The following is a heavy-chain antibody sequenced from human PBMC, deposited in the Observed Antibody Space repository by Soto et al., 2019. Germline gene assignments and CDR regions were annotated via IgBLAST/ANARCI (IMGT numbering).Heavy chain of an antibody. CDR3: AGNIVATISSFDY. Sequence: QVQLQQWGAGLLKPSETLSLTCAVYGESFSGYYWSWIRQPPGKGLEWIGEINHSGSTNYNPSLTSRVTMSVDTSKNQVSLKLSSVTAADTAMYYCAGNIVATISSFDYWGQGTLVTVSS. J-gene: IGHJ4*02. V-gene: IGHV4-34*02. CDR2: INHSGST. D-gene: IGHD5-12*01. CDR1: GESFSGYY.